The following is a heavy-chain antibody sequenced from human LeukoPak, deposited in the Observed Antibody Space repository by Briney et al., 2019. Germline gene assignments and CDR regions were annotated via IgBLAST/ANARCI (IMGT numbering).Heavy chain of an antibody. Sequence: SETLSLTCTVSGGSVSSYYWSWIRQPPGKGLEWIGYIYYSGSTDSNPSLKSRVTISVDTSKNQFSLKLSSVTAADTAVHYCARTYCSGGSCPFDYWGQGTLVTVSS. D-gene: IGHD2-15*01. CDR2: IYYSGST. CDR3: ARTYCSGGSCPFDY. V-gene: IGHV4-59*08. J-gene: IGHJ4*02. CDR1: GGSVSSYY.